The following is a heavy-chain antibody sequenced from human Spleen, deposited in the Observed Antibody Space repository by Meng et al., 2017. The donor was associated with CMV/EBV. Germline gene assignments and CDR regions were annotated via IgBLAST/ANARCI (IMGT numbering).Heavy chain of an antibody. V-gene: IGHV1-2*02. CDR3: ARDNNWGPDY. Sequence: ASVKVSCKASGAGGTFSSYSISWVRQAPGQGLEWMGRIHPHRGDTNYAQQFQGRVTLTRDTSINTGYMELTRLTSDDTAVYYCARDNNWGPDYWGQGTLVTVSS. J-gene: IGHJ4*02. D-gene: IGHD7-27*01. CDR1: GAGGTFSSYS. CDR2: IHPHRGDT.